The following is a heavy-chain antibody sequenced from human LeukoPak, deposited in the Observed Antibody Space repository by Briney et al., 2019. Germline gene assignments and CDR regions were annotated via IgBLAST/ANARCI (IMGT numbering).Heavy chain of an antibody. CDR1: GGSISSSSYY. J-gene: IGHJ6*03. Sequence: PSETLSLTCTVSGGSISSSSYYWGWIRQPPGKGLEWIGEINHSGSTNYNPSLKSRVTISVDTSKNQFSLKLSSVTAADTAVYYCARGRGWNAARYYYYYYMDVWGKGTTVTVSS. CDR2: INHSGST. V-gene: IGHV4-39*07. D-gene: IGHD2-15*01. CDR3: ARGRGWNAARYYYYYYMDV.